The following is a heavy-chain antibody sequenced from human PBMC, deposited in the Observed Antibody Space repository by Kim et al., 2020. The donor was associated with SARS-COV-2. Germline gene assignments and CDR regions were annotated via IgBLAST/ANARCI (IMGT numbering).Heavy chain of an antibody. Sequence: SETLSLTCTVSGGSISSSSYYWGWIRQPPGKGLEWIGSIYYSGSTYYNPSLKSRVTISVDTSKNQFSLKLSSVTAADTAVYYCARLSAAVAGPLYYYYGMDVWGQGTTVTVSS. J-gene: IGHJ6*02. D-gene: IGHD6-19*01. CDR2: IYYSGST. V-gene: IGHV4-39*01. CDR3: ARLSAAVAGPLYYYYGMDV. CDR1: GGSISSSSYY.